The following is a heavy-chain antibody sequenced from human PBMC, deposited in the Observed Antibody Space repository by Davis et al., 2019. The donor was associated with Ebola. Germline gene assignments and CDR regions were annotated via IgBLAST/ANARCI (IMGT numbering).Heavy chain of an antibody. D-gene: IGHD6-13*01. Sequence: PSETLSLTCAVYGGSFSGYYWSWIRQPPGKGLEWIGEINHSGSTNYNPSLKSRVTISVDTSKNQFSLKLSSVTAADTAVYYCARSAGYSSSSDYWGQGTLVTVSS. CDR3: ARSAGYSSSSDY. CDR2: INHSGST. J-gene: IGHJ4*02. V-gene: IGHV4-34*01. CDR1: GGSFSGYY.